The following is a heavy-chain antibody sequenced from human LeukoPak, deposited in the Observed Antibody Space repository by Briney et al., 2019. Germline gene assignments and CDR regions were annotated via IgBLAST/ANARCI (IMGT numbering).Heavy chain of an antibody. CDR1: GYTFTDYY. D-gene: IGHD5-18*01. Sequence: ASVKVSCKVSGYTFTDYYMHWVQQTPGKGLEWMGLVDPEDGETIYAEKFQGRVTITADTSTDTAYMELSSLRSEDTAVYYCATASGYSYGHPWDFDHWGQGTLVTVSS. CDR3: ATASGYSYGHPWDFDH. CDR2: VDPEDGET. J-gene: IGHJ4*02. V-gene: IGHV1-69-2*01.